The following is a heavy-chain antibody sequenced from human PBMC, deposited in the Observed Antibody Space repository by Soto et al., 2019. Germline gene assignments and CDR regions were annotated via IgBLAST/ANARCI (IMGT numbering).Heavy chain of an antibody. V-gene: IGHV1-2*05. Sequence: QLHLVQSGAVVKKPGASVTVSCSASGYPVTAYYMHWVRQAPGRGLEWMGGINPATGAAKYTQTFQGRVTMTRETSTSTVFMALSGLTSEDTVVFYCARGGGVGVAGSAAFDMWGQGTLVTVSS. CDR1: GYPVTAYY. CDR2: INPATGAA. D-gene: IGHD3-3*01. CDR3: ARGGGVGVAGSAAFDM. J-gene: IGHJ3*02.